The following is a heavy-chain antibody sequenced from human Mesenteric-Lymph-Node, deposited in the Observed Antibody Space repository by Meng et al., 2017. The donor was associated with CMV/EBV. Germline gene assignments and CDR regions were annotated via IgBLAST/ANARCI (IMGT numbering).Heavy chain of an antibody. D-gene: IGHD4-17*01. CDR3: ARASYGDDYWHFDL. J-gene: IGHJ2*01. Sequence: SCGSRSCRTYYWGWIRRPPGKGLEYIGSIYYSGSTHYNPSLKSRVAISVDTSKNQFSLKLSSVTAADTAVFHCARASYGDDYWHFDLWGRGTLVTVSS. V-gene: IGHV4-39*07. CDR1: CGSRSCRTYY. CDR2: IYYSGST.